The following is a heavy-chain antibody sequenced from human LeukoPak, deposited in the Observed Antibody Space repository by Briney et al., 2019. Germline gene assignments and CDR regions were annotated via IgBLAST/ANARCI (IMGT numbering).Heavy chain of an antibody. V-gene: IGHV3-74*01. CDR1: GFTFSSYW. CDR2: INSDGSST. J-gene: IGHJ5*02. D-gene: IGHD4-17*01. CDR3: AREALYGDFLFDP. Sequence: GGSLRLSCAASGFTFSSYWMHWVRRAPGKGLVWVSRINSDGSSTSYADSVKGRFTISRDNAKNTLYLQMNSLRAEDTAVYYCAREALYGDFLFDPWGQGTLVTVSS.